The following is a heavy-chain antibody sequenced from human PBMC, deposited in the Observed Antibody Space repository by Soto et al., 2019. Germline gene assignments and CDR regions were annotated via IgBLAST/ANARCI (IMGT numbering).Heavy chain of an antibody. CDR3: TRDRVKIRGGYYHYYGMDV. CDR2: ISSGSSYI. J-gene: IGHJ6*02. CDR1: EFTFSVYS. Sequence: DVQLEESGGGLVKPGGSLRLSCVASEFTFSVYSMNWVRQAPGKGLEWVSSISSGSSYIYYADSVKGRFTISSDNDKSSLFLHMNSLRVDDTAVYYCTRDRVKIRGGYYHYYGMDVWGQGTKVTVSS. V-gene: IGHV3-21*02. D-gene: IGHD3-10*01.